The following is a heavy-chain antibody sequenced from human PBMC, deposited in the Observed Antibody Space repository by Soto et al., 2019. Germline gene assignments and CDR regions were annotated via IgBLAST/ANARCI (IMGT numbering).Heavy chain of an antibody. D-gene: IGHD6-6*01. V-gene: IGHV3-21*01. J-gene: IGHJ5*02. Sequence: VGSLRLSCASSVFTFSSYGMNCVRHSPGKWLEWVSSISSSSSYIYYADPVKGRFTISRDNAKNSLYLQMNSLRAEDTAVYYCARDSSRSPSNWFQPWGQGTLVTVSS. CDR1: VFTFSSYG. CDR2: ISSSSSYI. CDR3: ARDSSRSPSNWFQP.